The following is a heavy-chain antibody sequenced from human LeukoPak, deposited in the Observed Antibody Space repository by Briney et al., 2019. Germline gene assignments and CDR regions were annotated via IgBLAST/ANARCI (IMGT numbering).Heavy chain of an antibody. CDR1: GGSISSGNYY. V-gene: IGHV4-61*02. Sequence: QVQLQESGPGLVKPSQTLSLTCTVSGGSISSGNYYRSWIRHPAGEALEWIWRIHASGSTNYNPCLKSRVTISVDTTKNQFSLKLGSVTAADTAVYYCAGSYRLDYWGQGTLVTVSS. CDR2: IHASGST. J-gene: IGHJ4*02. CDR3: AGSYRLDY. D-gene: IGHD1-26*01.